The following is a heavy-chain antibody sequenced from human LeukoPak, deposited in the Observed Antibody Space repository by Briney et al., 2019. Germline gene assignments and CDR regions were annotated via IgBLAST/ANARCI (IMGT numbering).Heavy chain of an antibody. CDR1: GGSISSGGYY. D-gene: IGHD1-26*01. Sequence: SETLSLTCTVSGGSISSGGYYWSWIRQHPGKGLEWIGYIYYSGSTYYNPSLKSRVTISVDTSKNQFSLKLSSVTAADTAVYYCARFVTAGRRSTDWFDPWGQGTLVTVSS. CDR3: ARFVTAGRRSTDWFDP. V-gene: IGHV4-31*03. CDR2: IYYSGST. J-gene: IGHJ5*02.